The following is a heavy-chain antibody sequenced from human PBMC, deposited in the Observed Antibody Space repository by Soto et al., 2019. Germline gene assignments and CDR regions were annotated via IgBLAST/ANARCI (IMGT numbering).Heavy chain of an antibody. Sequence: RLSCAASGFTFSSYAMSWVRQAPGKGLEWVSAISGSGGSTYYADSVKGRFTISRDNSKNTLYLQMNSLRAEDTAVYYCAKPLIGSYDILTGTAPVDAFDIWGQGTMVTVSS. V-gene: IGHV3-23*01. CDR2: ISGSGGST. CDR3: AKPLIGSYDILTGTAPVDAFDI. CDR1: GFTFSSYA. J-gene: IGHJ3*02. D-gene: IGHD3-9*01.